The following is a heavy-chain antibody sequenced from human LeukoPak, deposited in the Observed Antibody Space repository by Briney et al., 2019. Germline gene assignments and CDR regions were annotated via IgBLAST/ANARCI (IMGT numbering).Heavy chain of an antibody. CDR3: ATPSRYSYGYGWFDP. J-gene: IGHJ5*02. CDR1: GYTFTGYY. D-gene: IGHD5-18*01. V-gene: IGHV1-2*02. CDR2: INPNSGGT. Sequence: ASVKVSCKASGYTFTGYYMHWVRQAPGQGLEWMGWINPNSGGTNYAQKLQGGVTMTRDTSISTAYMELSRLRSDDTAVYYCATPSRYSYGYGWFDPWGQGTLVTVSS.